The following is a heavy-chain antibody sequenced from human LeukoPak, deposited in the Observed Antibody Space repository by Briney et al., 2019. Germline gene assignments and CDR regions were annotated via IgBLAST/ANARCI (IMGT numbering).Heavy chain of an antibody. CDR3: ARDTANDYEPGPQPFDC. V-gene: IGHV1-18*01. CDR1: GYTFTSYG. J-gene: IGHJ4*02. CDR2: ISAYNGNT. D-gene: IGHD3-16*01. Sequence: ASVKASCKASGYTFTSYGISWVRQAPGQGLEWMGWISAYNGNTNYAQKLQGRVTMTTDASTSTAYMELRSLRSDDTAVYYCARDTANDYEPGPQPFDCWGQGTLVTVSS.